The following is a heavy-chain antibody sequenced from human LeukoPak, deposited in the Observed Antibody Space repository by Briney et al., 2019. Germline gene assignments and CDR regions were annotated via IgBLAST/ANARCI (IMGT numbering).Heavy chain of an antibody. Sequence: ASVKVSCKASGYTLTSYGISWVRQAPGQGLEWVGSISVSNGNTKYAQKFQGRVTMTTDTSTTTAYMELRSLRSDDTAVYYCARVSITMVRGVLDWFDPWGQGTLVTVSS. V-gene: IGHV1-18*01. CDR1: GYTLTSYG. D-gene: IGHD3-10*01. CDR2: ISVSNGNT. CDR3: ARVSITMVRGVLDWFDP. J-gene: IGHJ5*02.